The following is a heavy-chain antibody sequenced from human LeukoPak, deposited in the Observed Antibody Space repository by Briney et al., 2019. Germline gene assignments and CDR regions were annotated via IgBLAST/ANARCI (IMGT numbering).Heavy chain of an antibody. CDR1: GFTFSSYE. J-gene: IGHJ6*03. CDR3: AELGITMIGGV. CDR2: ISSSGSTI. V-gene: IGHV3-48*03. Sequence: GGSLRLSCAASGFTFSSYEMNWVRQAPGEGLEWGSYISSSGSTIYYADSVRGRSTISRDNAKNSLYVQMNSLRAEDTAVYYCAELGITMIGGVWGKGATVTMSS. D-gene: IGHD3-10*02.